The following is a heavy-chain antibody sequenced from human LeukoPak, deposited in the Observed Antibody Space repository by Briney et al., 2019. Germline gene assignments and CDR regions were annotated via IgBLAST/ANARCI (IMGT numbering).Heavy chain of an antibody. CDR3: ARSVEGYCSGGSCYSYYYYMDV. CDR2: IYYSGST. V-gene: IGHV4-39*07. J-gene: IGHJ6*03. CDR1: GGSISSSSYY. Sequence: SETLSLTCTVSGGSISSSSYYWGWIRQPPGKGLEWIGSIYYSGSTYYNPPLKSRVTISVDTSKNQFSLKLTSVTAADTAVYYCARSVEGYCSGGSCYSYYYYMDVWGKGTTVTVSS. D-gene: IGHD2-15*01.